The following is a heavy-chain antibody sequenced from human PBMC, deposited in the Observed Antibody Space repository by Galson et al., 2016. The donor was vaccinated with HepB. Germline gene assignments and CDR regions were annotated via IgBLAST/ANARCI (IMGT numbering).Heavy chain of an antibody. D-gene: IGHD1-26*01. V-gene: IGHV4-39*01. CDR2: IHYSGTT. J-gene: IGHJ4*02. CDR3: AGNWRESGSYLQRHFDY. CDR1: GGSIISTTYY. Sequence: TLSLTCIVSGGSIISTTYYWGWIRQPPGKGLEWIENIHYSGTTYYNPSLKSRVTISVDTSKNQLSLELNSVTAADTAVYYCAGNWRESGSYLQRHFDYWGQGALVTVSP.